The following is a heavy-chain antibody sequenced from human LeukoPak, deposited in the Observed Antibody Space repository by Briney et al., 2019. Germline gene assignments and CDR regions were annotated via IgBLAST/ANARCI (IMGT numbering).Heavy chain of an antibody. V-gene: IGHV4-39*01. CDR1: GGSISSSSYY. CDR2: IYYSGST. Sequence: SETLSLTCTVSGGSISSSSYYWGWIRQPPGKGLEWIGSIYYSGSTYYNPSLKSRVTISVDTSKNQFSLKLSSVTAADTAVYYCARHGWVAGTFDPWGQGTLVTVSS. CDR3: ARHGWVAGTFDP. J-gene: IGHJ5*02. D-gene: IGHD6-19*01.